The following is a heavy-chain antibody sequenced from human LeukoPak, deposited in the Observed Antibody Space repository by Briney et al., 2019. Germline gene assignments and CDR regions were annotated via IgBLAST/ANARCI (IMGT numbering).Heavy chain of an antibody. J-gene: IGHJ4*02. Sequence: ASVKVSCKASSYTFTSYGISWVRQAPGQGLEWMGWISAYNGNTNYAQKLQGRVTMTTDTSTTTAYMELRSLRSDDTAVYYCATTSTPGIAVAGTLDYWGQGTLVTVSS. V-gene: IGHV1-18*01. CDR3: ATTSTPGIAVAGTLDY. CDR1: SYTFTSYG. D-gene: IGHD6-19*01. CDR2: ISAYNGNT.